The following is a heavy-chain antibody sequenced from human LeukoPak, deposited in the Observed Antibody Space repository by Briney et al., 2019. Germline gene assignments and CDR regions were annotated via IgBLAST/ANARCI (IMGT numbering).Heavy chain of an antibody. CDR3: ARVGRWLQPFNWFDP. Sequence: GASVKVSCKASGYTFTGYYMHWVRQAPGQGLEWMGWINPNSGGTNYAQKFQGRVTMTRDTSISTAYMELSRLRSDDTAVYYCARVGRWLQPFNWFDPWGQGTLVTVSS. CDR1: GYTFTGYY. V-gene: IGHV1-2*02. CDR2: INPNSGGT. J-gene: IGHJ5*02. D-gene: IGHD5-24*01.